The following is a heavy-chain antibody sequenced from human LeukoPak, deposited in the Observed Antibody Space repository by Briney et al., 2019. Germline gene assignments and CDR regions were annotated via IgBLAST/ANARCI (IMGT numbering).Heavy chain of an antibody. D-gene: IGHD1-26*01. CDR3: TREYSGSYWSFDH. Sequence: GRSLRLSCTASGFTFGDYAMSWVRQAPGKGLEWVGFIRSKAYGGTTEYAASVKGRFTISRDDSKSIAYLQMNSLKTEDTAVYYCTREYSGSYWSFDHWGQGTLVTVSS. CDR2: IRSKAYGGTT. V-gene: IGHV3-49*04. CDR1: GFTFGDYA. J-gene: IGHJ4*02.